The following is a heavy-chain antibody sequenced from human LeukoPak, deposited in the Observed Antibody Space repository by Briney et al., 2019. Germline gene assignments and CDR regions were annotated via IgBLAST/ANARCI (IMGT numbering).Heavy chain of an antibody. J-gene: IGHJ4*02. D-gene: IGHD5-18*01. CDR1: GGSFSGYY. V-gene: IGHV4-34*01. Sequence: SETLSLTCAVYGGSFSGYYWSWIRQPPGKGLEWIGEINHSGSTNYNPSLKSRVTISVDTSKNQFSLKLSSVTAPDTAVYYCARRGYSYKVDYWGQGSLVTVSS. CDR3: ARRGYSYKVDY. CDR2: INHSGST.